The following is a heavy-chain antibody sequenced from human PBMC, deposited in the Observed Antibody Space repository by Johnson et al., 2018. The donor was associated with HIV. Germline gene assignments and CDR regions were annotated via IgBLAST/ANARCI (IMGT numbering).Heavy chain of an antibody. CDR2: IKSDGSYT. Sequence: QAQLVESGGGLVKPGGSLRLSCAASGFIFSDSWMHWVRQAPGKGLVWVSHIKSDGSYTNYADSVKGRFTISRDNAKNSLYLQMNSLRAEDTAVYYCARETAIRGLTVFGVLNSETFDIWGQGTMVTVSS. CDR3: ARETAIRGLTVFGVLNSETFDI. V-gene: IGHV3-11*06. D-gene: IGHD3-3*01. CDR1: GFIFSDSW. J-gene: IGHJ3*02.